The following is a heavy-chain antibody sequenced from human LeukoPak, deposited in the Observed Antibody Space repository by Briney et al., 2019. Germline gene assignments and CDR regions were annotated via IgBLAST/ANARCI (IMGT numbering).Heavy chain of an antibody. D-gene: IGHD4-23*01. CDR1: GDTFSTYV. J-gene: IGHJ3*02. V-gene: IGHV1-69*13. Sequence: SVKVSRKGSGDTFSTYVINWVRQAPGQGLEWMGGIIPILGTPNYAQKFQGRVTITADESTSTAYMELSSLRSEDAAVYYCAREVSDYGGNSVAFDIWGQGTRVTVSS. CDR3: AREVSDYGGNSVAFDI. CDR2: IIPILGTP.